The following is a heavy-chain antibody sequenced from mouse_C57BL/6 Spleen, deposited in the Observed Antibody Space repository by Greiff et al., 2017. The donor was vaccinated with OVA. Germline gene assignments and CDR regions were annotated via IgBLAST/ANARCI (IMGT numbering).Heavy chain of an antibody. CDR3: ARAYYTPYYYSIAY. CDR1: GYTFTSYW. Sequence: QVQLQQPGAELVKPGASVKMSCKASGYTFTSYWMHWVKQRPGRGLEWIGRIDPNCGSTKYNEKFKGKATLTVDKPSSTAYMQHSSLTSEDSAVYSFARAYYTPYYYSIAYWGQGTPVTVSS. J-gene: IGHJ4*01. CDR2: IDPNCGST. V-gene: IGHV1-72*01. D-gene: IGHD2-12*01.